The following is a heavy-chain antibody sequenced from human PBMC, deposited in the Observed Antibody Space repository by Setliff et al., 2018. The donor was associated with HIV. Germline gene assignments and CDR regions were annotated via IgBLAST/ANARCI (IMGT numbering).Heavy chain of an antibody. Sequence: GGSLRLSCAASGFTFTNAWMSWVCQAPGKGLEWVGRIKSKTDGETEDYAAPVKGRFTISRDDSRSTLYLQMNSLITEDTALYYCTTAVAQNWYGSGNENYWGQGTLVTVSS. J-gene: IGHJ4*02. D-gene: IGHD3-10*01. CDR3: TTAVAQNWYGSGNENY. CDR2: IKSKTDGETE. CDR1: GFTFTNAW. V-gene: IGHV3-15*01.